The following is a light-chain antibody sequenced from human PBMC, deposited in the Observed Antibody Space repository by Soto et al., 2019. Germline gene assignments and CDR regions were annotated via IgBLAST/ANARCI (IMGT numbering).Light chain of an antibody. CDR2: DAS. J-gene: IGKJ1*01. CDR1: QSISSW. Sequence: DIQMTQSPPTLSASVGDRVTITCRASQSISSWLAWYQQKPGKAPKLLIYDASSLESGVPSRFSGSGSGTEFTLTISSPQPDDFATYYCQQYNSYSWTFGQGTKGDIK. CDR3: QQYNSYSWT. V-gene: IGKV1-5*01.